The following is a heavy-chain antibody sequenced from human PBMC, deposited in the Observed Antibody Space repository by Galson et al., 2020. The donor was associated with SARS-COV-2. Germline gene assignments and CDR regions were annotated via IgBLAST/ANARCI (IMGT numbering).Heavy chain of an antibody. J-gene: IGHJ6*02. CDR2: IYYSGST. CDR1: GGSIISYY. V-gene: IGHV4-59*08. D-gene: IGHD6-6*01. CDR3: ARQVEYSTSSGRTGYYDGMDV. Sequence: SATLSLTCTVSGGSIISYYWSWIRQPPGKGLEWLGYIYYSGSTKYNPSLKSRVTISADTSKNQISLRLTSGTAADTAVYYCARQVEYSTSSGRTGYYDGMDVWGQGTAVTVSS.